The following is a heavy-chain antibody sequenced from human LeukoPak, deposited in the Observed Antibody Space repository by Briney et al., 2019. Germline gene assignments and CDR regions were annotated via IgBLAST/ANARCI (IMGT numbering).Heavy chain of an antibody. J-gene: IGHJ4*02. CDR3: ARVRYYGSGSYYTFDY. CDR1: GGSFSGYY. V-gene: IGHV4-34*01. D-gene: IGHD3-10*01. Sequence: SETLPLTCAVYGGSFSGYYRSWIRQPPGKGLEWIGEINHSGSTNYNPSLKSRVTISVDRSKNQFSLKLSSVTAADTAVYYCARVRYYGSGSYYTFDYWGQGTLVTVSS. CDR2: INHSGST.